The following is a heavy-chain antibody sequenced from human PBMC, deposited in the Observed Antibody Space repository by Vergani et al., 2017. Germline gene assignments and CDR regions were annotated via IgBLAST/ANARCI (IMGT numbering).Heavy chain of an antibody. CDR2: INPSGGST. J-gene: IGHJ3*02. CDR1: GYPFTSYY. CDR3: AVGIYYYDSSGYYDDAFDI. Sequence: QVQLVQSGAEVKKPGASVKVSCKASGYPFTSYYMHWVRQAPGQGLEWMGIINPSGGSTSYAQKFQGRVTMTRDTSTSTVYMELSSLRSEDTAVYYCAVGIYYYDSSGYYDDAFDIWGQGTMVTVSS. D-gene: IGHD3-22*01. V-gene: IGHV1-46*01.